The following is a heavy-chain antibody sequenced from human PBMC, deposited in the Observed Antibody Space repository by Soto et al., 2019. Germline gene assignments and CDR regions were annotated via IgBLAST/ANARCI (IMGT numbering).Heavy chain of an antibody. J-gene: IGHJ5*02. V-gene: IGHV1-8*01. CDR2: MNPGSGDT. D-gene: IGHD3-9*01. Sequence: ASVKVSCKASGYTFTNNDVTWVRQATGQGLEWMGWMNPGSGDTGYAQKFQGRVTMTRDTSISTAYMELSRLRSDDTAVYYCARVGYDILTGYPHWFDPWGQGTLVTVSS. CDR3: ARVGYDILTGYPHWFDP. CDR1: GYTFTNND.